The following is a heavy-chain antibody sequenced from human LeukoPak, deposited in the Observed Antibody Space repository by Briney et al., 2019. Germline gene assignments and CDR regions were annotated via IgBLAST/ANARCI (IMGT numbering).Heavy chain of an antibody. J-gene: IGHJ4*02. V-gene: IGHV3-7*03. CDR2: VKQDGSEK. CDR3: ARGGEDRCSSTSCSPYYFDY. D-gene: IGHD2-2*01. CDR1: GFTFSSYA. Sequence: GGSLRLSCAASGFTFSSYAMSWVRQAPGKGLEWVANVKQDGSEKYYVNSVKGRFTISRDNAKNSLYLQMNSLRAEDTALYHCARGGEDRCSSTSCSPYYFDYWGQGTLVTVSS.